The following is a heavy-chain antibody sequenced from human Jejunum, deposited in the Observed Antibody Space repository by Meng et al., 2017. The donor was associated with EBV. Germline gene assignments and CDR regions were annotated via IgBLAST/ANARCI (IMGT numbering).Heavy chain of an antibody. V-gene: IGHV4-4*02. J-gene: IGHJ4*02. Sequence: VRVQVSGPGVGKPWGSLSRIGGVCGHSMDSRNWWSWVRQSPERGLEWIGEIYYSGSTNYNPSLKSRVTILVDRSENHFSLHLSSVTAADTAAYYCVRGGDYCLVYWGQGTLVTVSS. CDR2: IYYSGST. D-gene: IGHD2-21*02. CDR3: VRGGDYCLVY. CDR1: GHSMDSRNW.